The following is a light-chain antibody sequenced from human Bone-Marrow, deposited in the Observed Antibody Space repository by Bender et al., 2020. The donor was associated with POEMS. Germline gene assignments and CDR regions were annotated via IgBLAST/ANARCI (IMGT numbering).Light chain of an antibody. Sequence: QSGLAQPASVPASPGQSITIPCTGTSSDIGTYKFVSWYQQYPGKAPKLLIYEGTKRPSGVSSRFSGFKSGNMASLTISGLQAEDEAHYYCSSYAGDTTWLFGGGTKVTVL. V-gene: IGLV2-23*01. CDR2: EGT. J-gene: IGLJ3*02. CDR3: SSYAGDTTWL. CDR1: SSDIGTYKF.